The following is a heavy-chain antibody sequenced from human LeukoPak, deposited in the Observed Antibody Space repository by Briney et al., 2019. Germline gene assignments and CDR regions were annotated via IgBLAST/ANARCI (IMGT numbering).Heavy chain of an antibody. V-gene: IGHV3-74*01. J-gene: IGHJ4*02. CDR2: INSDGSWT. Sequence: GGSLRLSCAASGNYWMHWVRQAPGMGLVWVSHINSDGSWTSYADSVKGRFTISKDNAKNTVYLQMNNLRAEDTAVYYCVSFYETYWGRGTLVTVSS. CDR3: VSFYETY. CDR1: GNYW. D-gene: IGHD2-2*01.